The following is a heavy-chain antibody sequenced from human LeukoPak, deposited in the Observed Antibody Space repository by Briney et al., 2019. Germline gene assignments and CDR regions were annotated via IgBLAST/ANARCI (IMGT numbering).Heavy chain of an antibody. CDR3: AELGITMIGGV. J-gene: IGHJ6*04. CDR1: GFTFSDYS. CDR2: IRYDGNNK. Sequence: GGSLRLYCAASGFTFSDYSMHWVRQAPGKGLNWVAFIRYDGNNKYYADSVKGRFTIARDNSKNMLYLEMNSMSTEDTAVYYCAELGITMIGGVWGKGTTVTISS. V-gene: IGHV3-30*02. D-gene: IGHD3-10*02.